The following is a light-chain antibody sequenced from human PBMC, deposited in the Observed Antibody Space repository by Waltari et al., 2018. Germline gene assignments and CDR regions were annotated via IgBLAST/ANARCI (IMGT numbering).Light chain of an antibody. CDR1: SANIGAGYD. V-gene: IGLV1-40*01. J-gene: IGLJ3*02. Sequence: QSVLTQPPSVSGAPGQRVTISCTGSSANIGAGYDVHWYQQLPGTAPKLLMSGNSTRPAGVPARFSGSKSDTSASLAITGLQAEDEADYYCQSYDSSLSRSVFGGGTKLTVL. CDR3: QSYDSSLSRSV. CDR2: GNS.